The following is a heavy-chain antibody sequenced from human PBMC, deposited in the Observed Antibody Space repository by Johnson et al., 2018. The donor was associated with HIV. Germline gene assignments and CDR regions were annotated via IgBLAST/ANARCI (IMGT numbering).Heavy chain of an antibody. CDR2: ISYDGGEK. V-gene: IGHV3-30*04. Sequence: QVQLVESGGGVVQPGRSLRLSCAASGFTFSSYAMHWVRQAPGKGLEWVALISYDGGEKYYADSVKGRFTISRDNTKNTLYLQMNSLRPEDTAVYYCANLGDYSGNNGFDIWGQGTMVTVSS. CDR1: GFTFSSYA. D-gene: IGHD4-23*01. J-gene: IGHJ3*02. CDR3: ANLGDYSGNNGFDI.